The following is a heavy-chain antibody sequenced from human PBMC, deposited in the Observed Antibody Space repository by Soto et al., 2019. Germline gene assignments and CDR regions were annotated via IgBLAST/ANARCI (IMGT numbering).Heavy chain of an antibody. J-gene: IGHJ6*02. D-gene: IGHD3-10*01. Sequence: QVLLVQSGPEVKKPGSSVKVSCKASGGTFNNYAINWVRQAPGKGLEWMGGIIPTFGTGNHAQKFQGRGTITADESTTTAYMERNSLRSEDTAIYYCASFDGTLVRGGRSSPYEMDVWGQGTAVIVSS. V-gene: IGHV1-69*01. CDR2: IIPTFGTG. CDR1: GGTFNNYA. CDR3: ASFDGTLVRGGRSSPYEMDV.